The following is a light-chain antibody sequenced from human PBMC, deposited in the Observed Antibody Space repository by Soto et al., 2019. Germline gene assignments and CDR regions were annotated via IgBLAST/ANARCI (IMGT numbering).Light chain of an antibody. Sequence: IVLTQSPAALSVSPGERATLSCRASQDLNSKLAWYQHKRGRAPRLLIYGASNRATGIPARFSGGGSLTEFTLTIRRLQSEDFALYYCQQYSDWPRTFGQGTKLETK. CDR3: QQYSDWPRT. CDR1: QDLNSK. J-gene: IGKJ2*01. V-gene: IGKV3-15*01. CDR2: GAS.